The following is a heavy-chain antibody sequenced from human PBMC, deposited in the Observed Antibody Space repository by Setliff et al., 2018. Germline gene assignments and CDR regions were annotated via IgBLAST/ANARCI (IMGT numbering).Heavy chain of an antibody. CDR1: GGSISSSSYY. CDR3: ARDQGHGITAAGPDF. Sequence: NPSETLSLTCTVSGGSISSSSYYWGWIRQPPGKGLEWIGYIYYSGSTNYNPSLKSRVTISVDTSKNQFSLKLSSVTAADTAVYYCARDQGHGITAAGPDFWGQGTLVTVSS. V-gene: IGHV4-61*01. J-gene: IGHJ4*02. CDR2: IYYSGST. D-gene: IGHD6-13*01.